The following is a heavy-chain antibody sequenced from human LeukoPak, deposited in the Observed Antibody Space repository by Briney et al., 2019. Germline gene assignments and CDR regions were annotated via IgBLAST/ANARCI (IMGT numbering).Heavy chain of an antibody. V-gene: IGHV4-59*07. CDR2: IYYSGST. D-gene: IGHD6-13*01. J-gene: IGHJ4*02. Sequence: PSDTLSLTCTVSGGSISSYYWGWIRQPPGKGLEWIGYIYYSGSTNYNPSLKSRVTMSVDTSKNQFSLKLSSVTAADTAVCYCARRSASGTIDYWGQGTLVTVSS. CDR3: ARRSASGTIDY. CDR1: GGSISSYY.